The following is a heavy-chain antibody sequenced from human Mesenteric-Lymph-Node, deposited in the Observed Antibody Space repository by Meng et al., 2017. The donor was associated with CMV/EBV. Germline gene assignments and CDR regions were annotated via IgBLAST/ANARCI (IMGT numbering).Heavy chain of an antibody. V-gene: IGHV3-30*02. CDR1: GFNFNIFG. CDR3: AKDPHEFWTGKNWFDS. D-gene: IGHD3/OR15-3a*01. CDR2: IPYDGSRE. J-gene: IGHJ5*01. Sequence: GGSLRLSCEASGFNFNIFGMHWVRQAPGKGLEWVALIPYDGSREYYADSVKGRFTISRDNSKNALYLEMSGLRPEDTAVYYCAKDPHEFWTGKNWFDSWGQGTQVTVSS.